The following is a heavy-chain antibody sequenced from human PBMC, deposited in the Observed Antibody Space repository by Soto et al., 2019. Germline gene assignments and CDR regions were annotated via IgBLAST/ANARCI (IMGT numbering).Heavy chain of an antibody. D-gene: IGHD4-17*01. CDR2: IIPIFGTA. J-gene: IGHJ6*02. Sequence: SVKVSCKASGGTSSSYAISWVRQAPGQGLEWMGGIIPIFGTANYAQKFQGRVTITADKSTSTAYMELSSLRSEDTAVYYCASGVGDYAYYYYGMDVWGQGTTVTVSS. CDR3: ASGVGDYAYYYYGMDV. CDR1: GGTSSSYA. V-gene: IGHV1-69*06.